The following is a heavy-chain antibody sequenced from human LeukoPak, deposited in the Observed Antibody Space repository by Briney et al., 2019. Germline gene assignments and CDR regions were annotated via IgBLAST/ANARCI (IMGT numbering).Heavy chain of an antibody. CDR2: INHSGST. V-gene: IGHV4-39*01. J-gene: IGHJ6*03. D-gene: IGHD2-2*01. CDR1: GGSISSSSYY. CDR3: ARQRSGVYCSSTSCYDYYYYYYMDV. Sequence: SETLSLTCTVSGGSISSSSYYWGWIRQPPGKGLEWIGEINHSGSTNYNPSLKSRVTISVDTSKNQFSLKLSSVTAADTAVYYCARQRSGVYCSSTSCYDYYYYYYMDVWGKGTTVTISS.